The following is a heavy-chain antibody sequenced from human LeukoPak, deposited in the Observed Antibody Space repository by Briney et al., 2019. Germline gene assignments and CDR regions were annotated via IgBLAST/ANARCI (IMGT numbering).Heavy chain of an antibody. CDR1: GESFSGYY. J-gene: IGHJ4*02. D-gene: IGHD1-26*01. CDR3: ARWMVGATFDY. Sequence: SETLSLTCAVYGESFSGYYWNWIRQPPGKGLEWIGEINHSGSTNYNPSLKSRVTISVDTSKNQFSLKLSSVTAADTAVYYCARWMVGATFDYWGQGTLVIVSS. CDR2: INHSGST. V-gene: IGHV4-34*01.